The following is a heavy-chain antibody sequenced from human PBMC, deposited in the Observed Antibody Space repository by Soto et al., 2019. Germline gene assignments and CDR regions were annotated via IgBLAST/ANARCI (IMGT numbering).Heavy chain of an antibody. V-gene: IGHV3-21*01. CDR3: ARDRIDYYDSSGYPERAPDY. CDR1: GFTFSSYS. CDR2: ISSSSSYI. Sequence: GGSLRLSCAASGFTFSSYSMNWVRQAPGKGLEWVSSISSSSSYIYYADTVKGRFTISRDNAKNSLYLQMNSLRAEDTVVYYFARDRIDYYDSSGYPERAPDYWGQGTLVTVSS. D-gene: IGHD3-22*01. J-gene: IGHJ4*02.